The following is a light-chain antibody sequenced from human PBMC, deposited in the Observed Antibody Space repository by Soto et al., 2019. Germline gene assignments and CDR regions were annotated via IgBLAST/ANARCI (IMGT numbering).Light chain of an antibody. CDR2: GNS. Sequence: QSVLTQPPSVSGAPGQRVTISCTGGSSNIGAGYDVHWYQQLPGTAPKLLIYGNSNRPSGVPDRFSGSKSGTSASLAITGLQAEDEADYYCQSYDSSLSGYVFGTGTKLTV. J-gene: IGLJ1*01. CDR3: QSYDSSLSGYV. V-gene: IGLV1-40*01. CDR1: SSNIGAGYD.